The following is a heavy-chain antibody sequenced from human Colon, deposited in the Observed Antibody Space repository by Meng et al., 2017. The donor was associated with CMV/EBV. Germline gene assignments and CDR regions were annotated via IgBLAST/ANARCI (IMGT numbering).Heavy chain of an antibody. CDR1: SGSISSGDHY. Sequence: ESLKISCGVSSGSISSGDHYWGWIRQPPGKGLEWIGSIYYSGNTYYNPSLMSRVTMSVDTSKNQLSLSLISVTAADTAVYYCVRIIVVVSAAPVDYWGQGTLVTVSS. D-gene: IGHD2-15*01. V-gene: IGHV4-39*07. CDR2: IYYSGNT. CDR3: VRIIVVVSAAPVDY. J-gene: IGHJ4*02.